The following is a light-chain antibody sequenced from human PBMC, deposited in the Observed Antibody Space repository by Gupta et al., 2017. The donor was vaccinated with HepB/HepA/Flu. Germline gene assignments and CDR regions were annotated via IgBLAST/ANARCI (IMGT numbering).Light chain of an antibody. CDR1: TGEVTSGYY. CDR3: LIYYGGTQV. V-gene: IGLV7-43*01. CDR2: TTN. J-gene: IGLJ2*01. Sequence: QTVVSQEPSLTVSPVCTVTLTCASSTGEVTSGYYANWFQQKPGQAPRSLIYTTNTKHSWTPARFSGSLLGGKAALTLSDVQPEDEADYYCLIYYGGTQVFGGGTKLTVL.